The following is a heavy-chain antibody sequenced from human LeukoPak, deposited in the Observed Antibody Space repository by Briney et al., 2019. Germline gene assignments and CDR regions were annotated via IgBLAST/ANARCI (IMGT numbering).Heavy chain of an antibody. D-gene: IGHD4-17*01. CDR3: AKGYYADYGDH. CDR1: GFTFSSYG. Sequence: SLRLSCAASGFTFSSYGMHWVRQAPGKGLEWVAVISYDGSNKYYADSVKGRFTISRDNSKNTLYLQMNSLRVEDTAVYYCAKGYYADYGDHWGQGTLVTVSS. CDR2: ISYDGSNK. J-gene: IGHJ4*02. V-gene: IGHV3-30*18.